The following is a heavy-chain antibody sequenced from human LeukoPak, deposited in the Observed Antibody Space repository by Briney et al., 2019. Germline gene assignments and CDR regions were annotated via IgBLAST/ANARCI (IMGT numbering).Heavy chain of an antibody. CDR3: AKDLSSGWYPY. J-gene: IGHJ4*02. CDR2: ISGSGGST. D-gene: IGHD6-19*01. CDR1: GFTFSSYA. V-gene: IGHV3-23*01. Sequence: DPGGSLRLSCAASGFTFSSYAMSWVRQAPGKGLEWASAISGSGGSTYYADSVKGRFTISRDNSKNTLYLQMNSLRAEDTAVYYCAKDLSSGWYPYWGQGTLVTVSS.